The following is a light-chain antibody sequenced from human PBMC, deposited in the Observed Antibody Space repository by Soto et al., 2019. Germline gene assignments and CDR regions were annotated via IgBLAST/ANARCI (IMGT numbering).Light chain of an antibody. CDR2: GAS. CDR3: QQYGSSQT. CDR1: ETVATN. Sequence: ASLSISQGERATLSCWASETVATNVAWYQQKPGQAPRLLISGASTRAAGVSDRFSGSGSGTDFTLTICRLEPDDFAVYYCQQYGSSQTFAHGTRLDIK. V-gene: IGKV3-20*01. J-gene: IGKJ5*01.